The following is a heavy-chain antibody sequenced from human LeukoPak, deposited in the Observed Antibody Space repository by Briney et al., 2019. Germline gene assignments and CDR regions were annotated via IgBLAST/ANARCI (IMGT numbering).Heavy chain of an antibody. CDR1: GDSFSGYY. J-gene: IGHJ6*02. CDR3: ARWVSGGYDLPYYYYGMDV. D-gene: IGHD5-12*01. V-gene: IGHV4-34*01. CDR2: INHSGST. Sequence: KPSETLSLTCAVYGDSFSGYYWSWIRQPPGKGLEWVGAINHSGSTNYNPSLKSRVTISVDTSKNQFSLKLSSVTAADTAVYYCARWVSGGYDLPYYYYGMDVWGQGTTVTVSS.